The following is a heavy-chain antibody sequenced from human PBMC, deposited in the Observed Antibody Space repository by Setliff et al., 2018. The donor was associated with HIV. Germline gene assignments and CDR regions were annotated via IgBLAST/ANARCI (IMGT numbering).Heavy chain of an antibody. J-gene: IGHJ4*02. V-gene: IGHV4-38-2*02. CDR3: ARVDRCSGGSCYFIDY. Sequence: PSETLSLTCSVSGYSITSGYYWGWIRQPPGKGLEWIGSIHHSGSTYYNPSLRSRVIISVDTSKNEFSLKVSSVTAADTAVYYCARVDRCSGGSCYFIDYWGQGTLGTVS. CDR1: GYSITSGYY. D-gene: IGHD2-15*01. CDR2: IHHSGST.